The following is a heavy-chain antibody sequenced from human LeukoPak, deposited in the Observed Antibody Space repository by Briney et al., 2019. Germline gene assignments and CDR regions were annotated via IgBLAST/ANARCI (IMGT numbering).Heavy chain of an antibody. V-gene: IGHV5-51*01. J-gene: IGHJ4*02. Sequence: GESLKISCKGSGYSFTSYWIGWVRQMPGKGLEWMGIIYPGDSDTRYSPSFQGQVTISADKSISTAYLQWSSLKASDTAMYYCARQIRGYNYGYYFDYWGQGTLVTVSS. CDR2: IYPGDSDT. D-gene: IGHD5-18*01. CDR3: ARQIRGYNYGYYFDY. CDR1: GYSFTSYW.